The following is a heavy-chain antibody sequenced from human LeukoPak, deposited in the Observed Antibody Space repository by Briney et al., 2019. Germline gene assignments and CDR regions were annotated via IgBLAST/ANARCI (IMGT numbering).Heavy chain of an antibody. J-gene: IGHJ6*03. V-gene: IGHV1-18*01. D-gene: IGHD1-1*01. Sequence: ASVKVSCKASGYTFTSYDINWVRQAPGQGLEWMGWISAYNGNTNYAQKLQGRVTMTTDTSTSTAYMELRSLRSDDTAVYYCARVVTRTGYYYYYYMDVWGKGTTVTVSS. CDR1: GYTFTSYD. CDR2: ISAYNGNT. CDR3: ARVVTRTGYYYYYYMDV.